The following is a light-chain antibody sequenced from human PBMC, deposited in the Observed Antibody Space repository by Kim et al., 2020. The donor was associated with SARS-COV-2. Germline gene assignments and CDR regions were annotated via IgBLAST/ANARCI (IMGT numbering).Light chain of an antibody. CDR1: FSNVGRNT. CDR2: GYN. V-gene: IGLV1-44*01. Sequence: GQMVAVVGPGSFSNVGRNTVIWYQQLPGTAPKLLIFGYNQRPSGVPDRFSGSKSGTSASLAISGLQSEDEADYYCAAWDDNLNGVGFGGGTQLTVL. J-gene: IGLJ2*01. CDR3: AAWDDNLNGVG.